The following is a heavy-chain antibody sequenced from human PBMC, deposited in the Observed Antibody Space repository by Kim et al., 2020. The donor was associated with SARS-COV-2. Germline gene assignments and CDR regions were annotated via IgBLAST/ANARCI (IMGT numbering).Heavy chain of an antibody. J-gene: IGHJ6*01. V-gene: IGHV3-30*02. D-gene: IGHD1-1*01. CDR1: GFTFSSYG. Sequence: GGSLRLSCAASGFTFSSYGMRWVRQAPGKGLEWVALIRGGGGNTYYAGSVKGRFTISKDNSKNTLYLQMSSLRDEDTALYYCAKELGGTSDSGLYEWGLG. CDR3: AKELGGTSDSGLYE. CDR2: IRGGGGNT.